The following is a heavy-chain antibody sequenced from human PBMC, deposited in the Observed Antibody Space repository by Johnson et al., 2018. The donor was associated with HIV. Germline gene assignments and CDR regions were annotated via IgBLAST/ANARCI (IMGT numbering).Heavy chain of an antibody. J-gene: IGHJ3*02. CDR3: ARDPFPRFYAVDI. CDR1: GFNVSDNY. V-gene: IGHV3-66*01. Sequence: MLLVESGGALVQPGGSLRLSCAGSGFNVSDNYMSWVRQAPGKGLEWVSVIYSGGSTFNAHSVKGRFTISRDNSENTVYLQMNSLRAEDTAVYYCARDPFPRFYAVDIWGQGAMVTGST. CDR2: IYSGGST.